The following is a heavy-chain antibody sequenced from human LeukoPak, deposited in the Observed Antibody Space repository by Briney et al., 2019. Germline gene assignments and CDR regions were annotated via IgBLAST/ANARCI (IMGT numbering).Heavy chain of an antibody. CDR2: IRYDGSNK. J-gene: IGHJ4*02. CDR1: GFTFSSYG. Sequence: GGSLRLSCAASGFTFSSYGMHWVRQAPGKGLEWVAFIRYDGSNKYYADSVKGRFTISRDNSKNTLYLQMNSLRAEDTAVYYCAKAVAGYSSSSVRSDYWGQGTLVTVSS. D-gene: IGHD6-6*01. CDR3: AKAVAGYSSSSVRSDY. V-gene: IGHV3-30*02.